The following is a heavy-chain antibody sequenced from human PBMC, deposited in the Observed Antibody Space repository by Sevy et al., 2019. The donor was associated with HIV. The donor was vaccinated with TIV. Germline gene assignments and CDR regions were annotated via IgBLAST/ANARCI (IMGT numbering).Heavy chain of an antibody. CDR1: GFTFSSYA. Sequence: GGSLRLSCAASGFTFSSYAMHWVRQAPGKGLEWVAVISYDGRNKYYADSVKGRFTISRDNSKNTLYLQMNSLRAEDTDVYYCARLHSITMVRGVIITDDAFDIWGQGTMVTVSS. J-gene: IGHJ3*02. CDR2: ISYDGRNK. V-gene: IGHV3-30*04. CDR3: ARLHSITMVRGVIITDDAFDI. D-gene: IGHD3-10*01.